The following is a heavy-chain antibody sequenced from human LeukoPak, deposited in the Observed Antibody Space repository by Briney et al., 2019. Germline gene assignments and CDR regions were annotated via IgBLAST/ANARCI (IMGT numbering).Heavy chain of an antibody. CDR1: AGSISSYY. V-gene: IGHV4-4*07. CDR2: IYSSGST. Sequence: PSPTLSPTCTVSAGSISSYYWSWIRQPAGKGLEWIGRIYSSGSTNYNPSLKSRATMSVDTSKNHFSLKLSSVTAADTAVYYGARVGSGWYGQFDYWGQGTLVTVSS. D-gene: IGHD6-19*01. J-gene: IGHJ4*02. CDR3: ARVGSGWYGQFDY.